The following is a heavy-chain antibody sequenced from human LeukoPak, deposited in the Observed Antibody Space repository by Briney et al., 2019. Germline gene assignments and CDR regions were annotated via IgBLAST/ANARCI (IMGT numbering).Heavy chain of an antibody. CDR1: GFSLSTGGMR. Sequence: SGPTLVKPTQTLTLTCTFSGFSLSTGGMRVSWIRQPPGKALEWLARIDWDDDKFYSTSLKTRLTISKDTSKNQVVLTMTNMDPVDTATYYCAHDDDGTALFDYWGQGTLVTVSS. CDR2: IDWDDDK. D-gene: IGHD3-16*01. J-gene: IGHJ4*02. V-gene: IGHV2-70*04. CDR3: AHDDDGTALFDY.